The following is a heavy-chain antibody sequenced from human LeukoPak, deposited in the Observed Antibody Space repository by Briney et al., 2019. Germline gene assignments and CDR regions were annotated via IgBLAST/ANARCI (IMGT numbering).Heavy chain of an antibody. J-gene: IGHJ5*02. Sequence: GGSLRLSCAASGFTFSSYAMSWVRQAPGKGLEWVSAISGSGGSTYYADSVKGRFTISRDNSKNTLYLQMNSLRAEDTAVYYCAKDRRTYYYGSGSVFLPTGPWGQGTLVTVSS. D-gene: IGHD3-10*01. CDR3: AKDRRTYYYGSGSVFLPTGP. V-gene: IGHV3-23*01. CDR1: GFTFSSYA. CDR2: ISGSGGST.